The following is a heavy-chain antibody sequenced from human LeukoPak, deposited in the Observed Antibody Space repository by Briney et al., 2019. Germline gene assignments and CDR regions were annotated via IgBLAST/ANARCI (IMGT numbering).Heavy chain of an antibody. J-gene: IGHJ4*02. D-gene: IGHD3-22*01. CDR3: ARVFYDSSGYPIFDY. V-gene: IGHV1-18*01. Sequence: ASVKVPCKASGYTFTSYGISWVRQAPGQGLEWMGWISAYNGNTNYAQKLQGRVTMTTDTSTSTAYMELRSLRSDDTAVYYCARVFYDSSGYPIFDYWGQGTLVTVSS. CDR2: ISAYNGNT. CDR1: GYTFTSYG.